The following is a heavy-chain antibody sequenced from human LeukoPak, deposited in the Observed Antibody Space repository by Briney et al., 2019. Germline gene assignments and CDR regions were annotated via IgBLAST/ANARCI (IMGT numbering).Heavy chain of an antibody. Sequence: GGSLRLSCTASGFTFSAYAMTWFRQAPGKGLEWVSALSGSGANTYYADSVKGRFTIFRDNSRNTLYLQMNSLRAEDTAKYYCAKVASLCTSTSCVRGGFDYWGQGTLVTVSS. D-gene: IGHD2-2*01. CDR2: LSGSGANT. CDR3: AKVASLCTSTSCVRGGFDY. CDR1: GFTFSAYA. J-gene: IGHJ4*02. V-gene: IGHV3-23*01.